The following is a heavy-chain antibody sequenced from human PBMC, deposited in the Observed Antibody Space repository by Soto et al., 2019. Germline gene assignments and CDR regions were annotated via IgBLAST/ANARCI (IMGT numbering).Heavy chain of an antibody. D-gene: IGHD4-17*01. CDR3: AKESDGDYVNSFQDY. J-gene: IGHJ4*02. CDR1: GFTFSSYG. V-gene: IGHV3-23*01. CDR2: ISGSGGST. Sequence: GGSLRLSCAASGFTFSSYGMSWVRQAPGKGLEWVSAISGSGGSTYYADSVKGRSTISRDNSKNTLYLQMNSLRAEDTAVYYCAKESDGDYVNSFQDYWGQGTLVTVSS.